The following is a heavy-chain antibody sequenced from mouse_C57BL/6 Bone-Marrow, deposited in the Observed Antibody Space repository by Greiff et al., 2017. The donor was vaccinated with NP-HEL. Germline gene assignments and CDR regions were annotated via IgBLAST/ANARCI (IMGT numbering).Heavy chain of an antibody. CDR3: ARSELGYAMDY. Sequence: QVQLQQSGAELVRPGTSVKMSCKASGYTFTNYWIGWAKQRPGHGLEWIGDIYPGGGYTNYNEKFKGKATLTADKSSSTAYMQFSSLTSEDSAIYYCARSELGYAMDYWGQGTSVTVSS. CDR1: GYTFTNYW. V-gene: IGHV1-63*01. CDR2: IYPGGGYT. D-gene: IGHD4-1*01. J-gene: IGHJ4*01.